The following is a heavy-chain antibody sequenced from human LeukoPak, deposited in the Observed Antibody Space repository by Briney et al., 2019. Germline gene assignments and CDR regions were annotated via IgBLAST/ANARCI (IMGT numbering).Heavy chain of an antibody. CDR1: GGSISSYY. D-gene: IGHD3-3*01. CDR3: ARVSYDFWSGRTGYYYYMDV. Sequence: SETLSLTCTVSGGSISSYYWSWIRQPPGKGLEWIGYIYYSGSTNYNPSLKSRVTISVDTSKNQFSLKLSSVTAADTAVYYCARVSYDFWSGRTGYYYYMDVCGKGTTVTVSS. V-gene: IGHV4-59*01. J-gene: IGHJ6*03. CDR2: IYYSGST.